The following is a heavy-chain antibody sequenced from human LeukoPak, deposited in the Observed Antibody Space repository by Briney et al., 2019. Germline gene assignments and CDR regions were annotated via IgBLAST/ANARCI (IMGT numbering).Heavy chain of an antibody. V-gene: IGHV3-11*06. Sequence: GGSLRLSCAASGFTVSDYSMSWIRQAPGKGLEWVSYLSSRSSYTKYADSVKGRFTISRDKAKNSLDQQMNSLRVEDTAVYFCARIGSGYSLDYWGQGTLVTVSS. CDR1: GFTVSDYS. CDR3: ARIGSGYSLDY. J-gene: IGHJ4*02. CDR2: LSSRSSYT. D-gene: IGHD3-22*01.